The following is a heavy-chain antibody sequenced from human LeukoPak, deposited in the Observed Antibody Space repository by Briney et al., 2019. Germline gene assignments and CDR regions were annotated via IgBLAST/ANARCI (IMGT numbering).Heavy chain of an antibody. CDR3: ARVGTSGSSVAYDY. CDR2: IYNSGST. J-gene: IGHJ4*02. CDR1: GGSISNYY. Sequence: SETLSLTCTVSGGSISNYYWSWIRQPPGKELEWIGYIYNSGSTNYNPSLKSRVTISVDTSKNQLSLNLRSVTAADTAAYYCARVGTSGSSVAYDYWGQGTLVTVSS. V-gene: IGHV4-59*01. D-gene: IGHD3-10*01.